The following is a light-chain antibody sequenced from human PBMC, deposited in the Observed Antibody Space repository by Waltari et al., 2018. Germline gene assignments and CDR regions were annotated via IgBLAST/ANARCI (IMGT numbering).Light chain of an antibody. Sequence: DTQLTQSPYFLSASVGDRVTLTCRASQGIRNYLAWYQQKPVKAPKLLIYAASTLQSGVPSRFSGSGSGTEFTLSINTLQPEDFATYYCQQLNTYPLTFGGGTKVEIK. CDR1: QGIRNY. V-gene: IGKV1-9*01. J-gene: IGKJ4*01. CDR3: QQLNTYPLT. CDR2: AAS.